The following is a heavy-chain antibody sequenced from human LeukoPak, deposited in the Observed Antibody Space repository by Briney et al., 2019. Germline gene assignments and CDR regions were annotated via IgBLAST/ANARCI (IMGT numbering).Heavy chain of an antibody. D-gene: IGHD6-13*01. CDR3: ARDPVAVAGPYYYYYGMDV. V-gene: IGHV3-7*01. Sequence: GGSLRLSCAASGFTFSSYWMSWVRQAPGKGLEWVANIKQDGSEKYYVDSVKGRFTISRDNAKNSLYLQMNSLRAEDTAVYYCARDPVAVAGPYYYYYGMDVWGQGTTVTVSS. J-gene: IGHJ6*02. CDR1: GFTFSSYW. CDR2: IKQDGSEK.